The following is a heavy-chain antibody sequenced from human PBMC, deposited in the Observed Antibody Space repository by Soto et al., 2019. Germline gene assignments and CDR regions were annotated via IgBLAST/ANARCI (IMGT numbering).Heavy chain of an antibody. J-gene: IGHJ6*02. Sequence: QITLKESGPPLVEPTQTLTLTCTFSGFSLITTGSGVAWIRQPPGKALEWLALIYWDDYKRYSPSLKSRLTITKNTSKNQVVLTMTNMDPVDTGTYFCFHLMTAVTTFGMDVWGQGTAVTVSS. D-gene: IGHD4-17*01. CDR1: GFSLITTGSG. CDR2: IYWDDYK. CDR3: FHLMTAVTTFGMDV. V-gene: IGHV2-5*02.